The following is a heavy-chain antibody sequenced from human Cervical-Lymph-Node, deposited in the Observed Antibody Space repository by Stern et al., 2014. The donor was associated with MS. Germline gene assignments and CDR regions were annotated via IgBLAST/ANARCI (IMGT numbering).Heavy chain of an antibody. CDR1: GYTFTGYY. CDR2: INPNSGGT. D-gene: IGHD3-3*01. V-gene: IGHV1-2*04. J-gene: IGHJ4*02. Sequence: VQLVESGAEVKKPGASVKVSCKASGYTFTGYYMHWVRQAPGQGLEWMGWINPNSGGTNYAQKFQGWVTMTRDTSISTAYMELSRLRSDDTAVYYCARGGAVLRFLEWLSHFDYWGQGTLVTVSS. CDR3: ARGGAVLRFLEWLSHFDY.